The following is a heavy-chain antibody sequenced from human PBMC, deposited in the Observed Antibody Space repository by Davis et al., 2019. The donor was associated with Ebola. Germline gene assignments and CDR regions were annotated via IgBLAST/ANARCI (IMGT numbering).Heavy chain of an antibody. CDR1: GISLSTSGMC. J-gene: IGHJ6*02. D-gene: IGHD1-1*01. CDR2: IDLNYDK. CDR3: ARIALAGNYYYYGMDV. V-gene: IGHV2-70*01. Sequence: SGPTLVKPTPTLTLTCTFSGISLSTSGMCLSWISQPAGKALEWLALIDLNYDKDYSTSLKTRLTISKDTSKNQVVLKMTNMDPVDTATYYCARIALAGNYYYYGMDVWGQGTTVTVSS.